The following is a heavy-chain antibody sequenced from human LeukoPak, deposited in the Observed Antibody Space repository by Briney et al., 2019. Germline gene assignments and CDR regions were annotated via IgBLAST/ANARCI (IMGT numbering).Heavy chain of an antibody. Sequence: GGPLRHSRATPGFTFTDYSMNYVRHAPGRAPKWISYNGLGSGFVSYSDSVKGRFTISRDTARNSVDMHMSSLRAEDTAVYFCARDYKWAFDYWGQGALVTVSS. CDR1: GFTFTDYS. CDR2: NGLGSGFV. CDR3: ARDYKWAFDY. V-gene: IGHV3-11*04. D-gene: IGHD1-20*01. J-gene: IGHJ4*02.